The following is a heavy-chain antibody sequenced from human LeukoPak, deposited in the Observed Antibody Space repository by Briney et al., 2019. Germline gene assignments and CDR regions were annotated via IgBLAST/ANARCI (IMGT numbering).Heavy chain of an antibody. CDR3: ARGKKGYDFWSGMDLVGAFDI. J-gene: IGHJ3*02. CDR1: GGTFSSYA. Sequence: ASVKVSCKASGGTFSSYAISWVRQAPGQGLEWMGRIIPIFGTANYAQKFQGRVTITTDESTSTAYMELSSLRSEDTAVYYCARGKKGYDFWSGMDLVGAFDIWGQGTMVTVSS. D-gene: IGHD3-3*01. V-gene: IGHV1-69*05. CDR2: IIPIFGTA.